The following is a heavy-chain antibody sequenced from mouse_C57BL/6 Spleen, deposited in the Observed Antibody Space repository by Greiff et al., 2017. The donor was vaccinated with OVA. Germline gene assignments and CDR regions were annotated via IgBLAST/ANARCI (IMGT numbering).Heavy chain of an antibody. CDR2: IYPGSGST. V-gene: IGHV1-55*01. D-gene: IGHD1-1*01. CDR1: GYTFTSYW. Sequence: QVQLQQPGAELVKPGASVKMSCKASGYTFTSYWITWVKQRPGQGLAWIGDIYPGSGSTNYNEKFKSKATLTVDTSSSTAYMQLSSLTSEDSAVYYCASSFITTVAPFAYWGQGTLVTVSA. CDR3: ASSFITTVAPFAY. J-gene: IGHJ3*01.